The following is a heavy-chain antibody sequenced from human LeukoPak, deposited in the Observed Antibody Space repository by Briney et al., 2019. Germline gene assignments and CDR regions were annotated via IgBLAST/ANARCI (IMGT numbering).Heavy chain of an antibody. CDR2: INPNSGGT. Sequence: GASVKVSCKASGYTFTSYGISWVRQAPGQGLEWMGWINPNSGGTNYAQKFQGWVTMTRDTSISTAYMELSRLRSDDTAVYYCARQGPGDYFDYWGQGTLVTVSS. CDR3: ARQGPGDYFDY. J-gene: IGHJ4*02. V-gene: IGHV1-2*04. CDR1: GYTFTSYG.